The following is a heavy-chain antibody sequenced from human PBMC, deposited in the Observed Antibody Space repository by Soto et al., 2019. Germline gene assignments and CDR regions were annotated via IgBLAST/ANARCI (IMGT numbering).Heavy chain of an antibody. Sequence: GRLLRLCCAASGVTCSSYSLNWIRKAPGKGLEWVSYISTSSSTIYYADSVKGRFTISRDNAKNSLYLQMNSLRAEDTAVYYCAREGGYSYGYHYWGQGTLVTVSS. D-gene: IGHD5-18*01. CDR1: GVTCSSYS. J-gene: IGHJ4*02. CDR3: AREGGYSYGYHY. V-gene: IGHV3-48*01. CDR2: ISTSSSTI.